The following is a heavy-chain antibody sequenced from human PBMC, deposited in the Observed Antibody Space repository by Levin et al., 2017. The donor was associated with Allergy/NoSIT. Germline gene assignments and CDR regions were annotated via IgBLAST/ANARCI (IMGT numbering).Heavy chain of an antibody. D-gene: IGHD6-19*01. CDR3: TRDRGSSGWFES. Sequence: SQTLSLICTVSCGPVNSGSYYWSWIRQPPGKGLEWIGAVYYSGTTKYNPSLKRRASITVDTSKNQFSLTLSSLTAADTAVYYCTRDRGSSGWFESWGQGTLVTVSS. CDR1: CGPVNSGSYY. J-gene: IGHJ5*01. CDR2: VYYSGTT. V-gene: IGHV4-61*01.